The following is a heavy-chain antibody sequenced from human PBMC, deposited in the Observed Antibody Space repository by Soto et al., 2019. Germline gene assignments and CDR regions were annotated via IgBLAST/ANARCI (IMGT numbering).Heavy chain of an antibody. V-gene: IGHV1-69*12. D-gene: IGHD6-19*01. CDR3: ARDDVTGWFFEAA. J-gene: IGHJ5*02. CDR1: GGSSSSFA. Sequence: QVQLVQSGAEVKKPGSSVKVSCKASGGSSSSFAISWVRQAPGQGLDWMGGIIPIFDSANYAQKFQGRVTITAEPSTSTVYMELSSLRSEDTAVYYCARDDVTGWFFEAAWRQGTLVTVSS. CDR2: IIPIFDSA.